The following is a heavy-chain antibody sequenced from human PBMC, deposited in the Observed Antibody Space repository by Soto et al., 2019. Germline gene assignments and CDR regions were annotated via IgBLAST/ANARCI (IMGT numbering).Heavy chain of an antibody. V-gene: IGHV3-73*01. CDR2: IRSKSNSYAT. CDR1: GFTFSGSA. CDR3: TRGYGDYVRDY. J-gene: IGHJ4*02. Sequence: EVQLVESGGGLVQPGGSLTLSCAVSGFTFSGSAMHWVRQASGKGLEWVGRIRSKSNSYATAYAASVKGRFTISRDDSKNTAYLQMNSLKTEDTAVYYCTRGYGDYVRDYWGQGTVVTVSS. D-gene: IGHD4-17*01.